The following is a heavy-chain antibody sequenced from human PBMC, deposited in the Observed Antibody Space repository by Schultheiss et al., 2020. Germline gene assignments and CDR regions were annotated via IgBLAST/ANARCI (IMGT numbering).Heavy chain of an antibody. Sequence: GGSLRLSCAASGFSFSTYAMTWVRQAPGKGLEWVAVISYDGSNKYYADSVKGRFTISRDNSKNTLYLQMNSLRAEDTAVYYCAKDLFRSHVRTGVNWFDPWGQGTLVTVSS. V-gene: IGHV3-30*18. CDR1: GFSFSTYA. CDR3: AKDLFRSHVRTGVNWFDP. D-gene: IGHD1-14*01. CDR2: ISYDGSNK. J-gene: IGHJ5*02.